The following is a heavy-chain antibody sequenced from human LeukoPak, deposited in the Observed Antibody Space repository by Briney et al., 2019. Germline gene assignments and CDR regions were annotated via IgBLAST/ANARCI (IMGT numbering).Heavy chain of an antibody. CDR1: GYSISSSNW. Sequence: PSETLSLTCAVSGYSISSSNWWGWIRQPPGKGLEWIGYIYYSGSAYYSPSLKGRVTMSIDTSKNQFSLKLSSVTAVDTAVYYCASVPARPDYYFDSWGQGTLVTVSS. D-gene: IGHD6-6*01. J-gene: IGHJ4*02. CDR2: IYYSGSA. V-gene: IGHV4-28*01. CDR3: ASVPARPDYYFDS.